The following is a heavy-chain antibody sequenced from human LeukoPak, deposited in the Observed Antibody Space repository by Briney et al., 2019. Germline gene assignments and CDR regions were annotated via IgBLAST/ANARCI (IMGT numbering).Heavy chain of an antibody. CDR2: ISSSSSYI. CDR1: GFTFSRHS. CDR3: AKVGPNKFNYYYYYYMDV. J-gene: IGHJ6*03. Sequence: GGSLRLSCAASGFTFSRHSINWVRQAPGKGLEWVSSISSSSSYIYYADSVKGRFTISRDNAKNSLYLQMNSLRAEDTAVYYCAKVGPNKFNYYYYYYMDVWGKGTTVTISS. V-gene: IGHV3-21*01. D-gene: IGHD3-16*01.